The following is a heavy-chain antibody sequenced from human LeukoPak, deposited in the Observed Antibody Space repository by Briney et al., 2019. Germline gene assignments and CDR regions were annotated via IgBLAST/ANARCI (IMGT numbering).Heavy chain of an antibody. J-gene: IGHJ4*02. CDR2: IGYDGSNK. CDR3: AKEIYYDSSAFFDY. D-gene: IGHD3-22*01. Sequence: GGSLRLSCEASGITFRSYWMSWVRQAPGKGLEWVAVIGYDGSNKYYADSVKGRFTISRDNSKNTLYLQMNSLRTEDTAVYFCAKEIYYDSSAFFDYWGQGTLVTVSA. V-gene: IGHV3-30*18. CDR1: GITFRSYW.